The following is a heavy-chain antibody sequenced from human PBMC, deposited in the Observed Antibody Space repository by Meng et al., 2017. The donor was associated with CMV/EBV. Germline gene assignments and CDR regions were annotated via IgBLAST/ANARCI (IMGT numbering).Heavy chain of an antibody. CDR3: ARRGVLAGSDY. V-gene: IGHV4-34*01. Sequence: AGSLTPPCAVYGGSLSGYYWSWIRPPPGKGLEWFGEINHSVSTSYNPSLKSRVTISVDTPKTQFSVKLSSVTAADTAEYYCARRGVLAGSDYWGQGTLVTVSS. D-gene: IGHD3-10*01. CDR2: INHSVST. J-gene: IGHJ4*02. CDR1: GGSLSGYY.